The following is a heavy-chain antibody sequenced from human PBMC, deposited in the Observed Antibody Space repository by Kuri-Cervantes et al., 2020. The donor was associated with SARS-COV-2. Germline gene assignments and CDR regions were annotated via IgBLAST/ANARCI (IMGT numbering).Heavy chain of an antibody. CDR3: ARVAAGTIEDYYYGMDV. V-gene: IGHV4-61*01. Sequence: SEKLSPTCTVSTGSPSSGSYYWSWIRQPPGKGLEWIGYIYYTGSTNYSPSLKSRVTISVDTSKNQFSLKLSSVTAADTAVYYCARVAAGTIEDYYYGMDVWGQGTTVTVSS. CDR1: TGSPSSGSYY. D-gene: IGHD6-13*01. J-gene: IGHJ6*02. CDR2: IYYTGST.